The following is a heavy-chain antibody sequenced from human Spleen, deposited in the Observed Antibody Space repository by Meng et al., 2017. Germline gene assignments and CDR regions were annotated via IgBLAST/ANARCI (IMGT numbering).Heavy chain of an antibody. J-gene: IGHJ4*02. CDR2: INHSGST. CDR1: GGSFSDYS. D-gene: IGHD4-11*01. Sequence: QVQLQQWVAGLLKPWETLSPTCVGSGGSFSDYSWSCIRQPPGKGLEWIGEINHSGSTNYNPSLESRATISVDTSQNNLSLKLSSVTAADSAVYYCARGPTTMAHDFDYWGQGTLVTVSS. CDR3: ARGPTTMAHDFDY. V-gene: IGHV4-34*01.